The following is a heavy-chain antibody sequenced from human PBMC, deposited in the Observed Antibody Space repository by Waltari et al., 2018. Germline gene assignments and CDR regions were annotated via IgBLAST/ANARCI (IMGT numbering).Heavy chain of an antibody. CDR1: GYTFTGDY. CDR2: INPNSGGT. V-gene: IGHV1-2*06. Sequence: QVQLVQSGAEVKKPGASVKVACKASGYTFTGDYMHWVRQAPGQGLEWMGRINPNSGGTNYAQKFQGRVTMTRDTSISTAYMELSRLRSDDTAVYYCARATRSGWYNAFDIWGQGTMVTVSS. J-gene: IGHJ3*02. D-gene: IGHD6-19*01. CDR3: ARATRSGWYNAFDI.